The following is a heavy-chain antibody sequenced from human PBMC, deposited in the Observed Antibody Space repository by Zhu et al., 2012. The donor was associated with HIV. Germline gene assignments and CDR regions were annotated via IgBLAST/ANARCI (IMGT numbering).Heavy chain of an antibody. V-gene: IGHV4-59*11. CDR3: ARSVKGQLVFDS. J-gene: IGHJ4*02. D-gene: IGHD1-1*01. CDR2: MYSSGST. Sequence: QVQLQESGPGLAKPSETLSLTCAVSGGSMSSHYWNWVRQPPGKGLQWIGYMYSSGSTKYNFSLKSRVAISLDMSKNQFSLNLSSVTTADTAVYYCARSVKGQLVFDSWGQGALVTVSS. CDR1: GGSMSSHY.